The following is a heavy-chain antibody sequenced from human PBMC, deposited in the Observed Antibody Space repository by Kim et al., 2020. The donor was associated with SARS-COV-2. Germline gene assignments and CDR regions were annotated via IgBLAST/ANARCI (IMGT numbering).Heavy chain of an antibody. CDR1: GYTFTTYA. CDR2: INTNTGNP. CDR3: MLGTTNAC. Sequence: ASVKVSCKASGYTFTTYAINWVRQAPGQGLEWMGWINTNTGNPTYAQGFTGRFVFSLDTSVTTAYLQISSLKAEDTAVYYCMLGTTNACWCQGTLVIVSS. D-gene: IGHD1-26*01. V-gene: IGHV7-4-1*02. J-gene: IGHJ4*02.